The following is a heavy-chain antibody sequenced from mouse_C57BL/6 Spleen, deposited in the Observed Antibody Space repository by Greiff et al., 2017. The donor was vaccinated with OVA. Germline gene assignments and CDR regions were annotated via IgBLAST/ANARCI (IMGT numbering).Heavy chain of an antibody. CDR3: ARGRNDYDFDY. CDR2: ISYDGSN. D-gene: IGHD2-4*01. CDR1: GYSITSGYY. J-gene: IGHJ2*01. Sequence: EVQLQESGPGLVKPSQSLSLTCSVTGYSITSGYYWNWIRQFPGNKLEWMGYISYDGSNNYNPSLKNRISITRDTSKNQFFLKLNSVTTEDTATEYCARGRNDYDFDYWGQGTTLTVSS. V-gene: IGHV3-6*01.